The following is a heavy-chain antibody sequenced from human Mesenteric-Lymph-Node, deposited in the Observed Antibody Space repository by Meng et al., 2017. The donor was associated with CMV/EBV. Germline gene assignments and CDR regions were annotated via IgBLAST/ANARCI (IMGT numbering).Heavy chain of an antibody. CDR1: GVSISSSTYY. J-gene: IGHJ4*02. D-gene: IGHD2-15*01. Sequence: SETLSLTCTVSGVSISSSTYYWGWIRQPPGKGLEWIASIYYSGSTYYNPSLKSRVAISVDTSKNQFSLRLTSMTAADTAVYYCARHFRSSRFSGGYFDYWGQGALVTVSS. CDR2: IYYSGST. CDR3: ARHFRSSRFSGGYFDY. V-gene: IGHV4-39*01.